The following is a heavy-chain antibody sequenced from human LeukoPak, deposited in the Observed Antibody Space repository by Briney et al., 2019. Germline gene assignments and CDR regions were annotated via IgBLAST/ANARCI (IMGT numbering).Heavy chain of an antibody. D-gene: IGHD5-12*01. CDR3: AKDSGYDYGGYFDY. CDR2: ISYDGSNK. CDR1: GFTISSYG. V-gene: IGHV3-30*18. J-gene: IGHJ4*02. Sequence: PGGSLRLSCAASGFTISSYGMHCVRQAPGKGLEWVAVISYDGSNKYYADSVKSRFTISRDNSKNTLYLQMNRLRAEDTAVYYCAKDSGYDYGGYFDYWGQGTLVTVSS.